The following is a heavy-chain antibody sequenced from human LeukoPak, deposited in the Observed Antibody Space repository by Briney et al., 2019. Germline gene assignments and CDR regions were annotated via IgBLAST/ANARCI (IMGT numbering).Heavy chain of an antibody. Sequence: SETLSLTCTVSGGSISSYYWSWIRQPAGKGLEWIGRIYTSGSTNYNPSLKSRVTMSVDTSKNQFSLKLSSVTAADTAVYYCAREGAGIAAAGTPSHFDYWGQGTLVTVSS. D-gene: IGHD6-13*01. V-gene: IGHV4-4*07. J-gene: IGHJ4*02. CDR1: GGSISSYY. CDR2: IYTSGST. CDR3: AREGAGIAAAGTPSHFDY.